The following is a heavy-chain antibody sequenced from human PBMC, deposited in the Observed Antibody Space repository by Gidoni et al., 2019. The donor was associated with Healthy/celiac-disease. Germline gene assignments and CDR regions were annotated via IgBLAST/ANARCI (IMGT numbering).Heavy chain of an antibody. CDR1: GGSISSSSYY. V-gene: IGHV4-39*01. CDR2: IYYSGST. CDR3: ARRGELPWITNFDY. J-gene: IGHJ4*02. Sequence: QLQLQESGPGLVKPSETLSLTCTVSGGSISSSSYYWGWIRQPPGKGLEWIGSIYYSGSTDYNPSLKSRVTISVDTSKNQFSLKLSSVTAADTAVYYCARRGELPWITNFDYWGQGTLVTVSS. D-gene: IGHD1-7*01.